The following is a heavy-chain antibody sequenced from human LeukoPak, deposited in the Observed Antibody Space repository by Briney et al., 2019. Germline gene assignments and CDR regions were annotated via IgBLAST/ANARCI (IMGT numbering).Heavy chain of an antibody. CDR1: GGSISSGSYY. V-gene: IGHV4-61*02. D-gene: IGHD3-3*01. CDR2: IYTSGST. J-gene: IGHJ4*02. Sequence: PSQTLSLTCTVSGGSISSGSYYWSWIRQPAGKGLEWIGRIYTSGSTYYNPSLKSRVTISVDTSKNQFSLKLSSVTAAGTAVYYCAGYDFWSGYFNYWGQGTLVTVSS. CDR3: AGYDFWSGYFNY.